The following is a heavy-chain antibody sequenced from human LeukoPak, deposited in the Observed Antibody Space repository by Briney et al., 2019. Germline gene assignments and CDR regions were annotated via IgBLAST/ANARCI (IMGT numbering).Heavy chain of an antibody. CDR1: GFTFSKYA. V-gene: IGHV3-64*01. D-gene: IGHD1-26*01. CDR2: ISSNGDST. J-gene: IGHJ4*02. Sequence: GGSLRLSCAASGFTFSKYAMHWVRQAPGKGLEYASAISSNGDSTYYANSVKGRFTISRDNSKNTLYLQMGSLRVEDMGVYYCAREGASSWSYSYWGQGTLVTVSS. CDR3: AREGASSWSYSY.